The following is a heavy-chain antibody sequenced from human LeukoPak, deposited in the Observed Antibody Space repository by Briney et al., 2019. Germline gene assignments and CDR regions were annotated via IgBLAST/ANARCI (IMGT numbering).Heavy chain of an antibody. J-gene: IGHJ4*02. D-gene: IGHD3-16*01. Sequence: AGGSLRLSCAASGFTFSGYEMNWVRQAPGKGLEWVSYISSSGSTIYYADSVKGRFTISRDNAKNSLYLQMNSLRAEDTAVYYCARAELAHWGYYFDYWGQGTLVTVSS. V-gene: IGHV3-48*03. CDR3: ARAELAHWGYYFDY. CDR2: ISSSGSTI. CDR1: GFTFSGYE.